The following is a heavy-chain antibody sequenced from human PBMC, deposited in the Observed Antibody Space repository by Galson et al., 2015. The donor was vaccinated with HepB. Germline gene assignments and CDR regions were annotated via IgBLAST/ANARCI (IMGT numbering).Heavy chain of an antibody. Sequence: SETLSLTCTVSGGSISSYYWSWIRQPPGKGLEWIAYVYYSGDTNHNPSLKSRVSISVDTSKKQLSLKVRSVTAADTAVYYCARGSWQQRYYYGVDVWGQGTTVTVSS. D-gene: IGHD6-13*01. CDR3: ARGSWQQRYYYGVDV. CDR2: VYYSGDT. V-gene: IGHV4-59*01. J-gene: IGHJ6*02. CDR1: GGSISSYY.